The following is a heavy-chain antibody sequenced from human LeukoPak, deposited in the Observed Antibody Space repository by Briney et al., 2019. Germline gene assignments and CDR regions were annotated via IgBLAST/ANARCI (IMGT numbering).Heavy chain of an antibody. CDR2: KFHSGST. D-gene: IGHD6-19*01. Sequence: SETLSLTCGVSGGSISSGGYSWSWIRQPPGKGQEWIGYKFHSGSTYYKASLKSRVTISMDRSNNQFSLKLNSVTAADTAVYYCARGGGVAGFDYWGQGTLVTVSS. V-gene: IGHV4-30-2*01. J-gene: IGHJ4*02. CDR1: GGSISSGGYS. CDR3: ARGGGVAGFDY.